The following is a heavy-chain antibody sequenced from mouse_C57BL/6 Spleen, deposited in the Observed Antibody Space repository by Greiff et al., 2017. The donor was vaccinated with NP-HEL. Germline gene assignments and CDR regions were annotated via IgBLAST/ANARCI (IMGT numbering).Heavy chain of an antibody. CDR2: IYPGNGDT. Sequence: SGAELVRPGASVKMSCKASGYTFTSYNMHWVKQTPRQGLEWIGAIYPGNGDTSYTQKFKGKATLTVDKSSSTAYMQLSSLTSEDSAVYCCARRGTGGYYLDYWGQGTTLTVSS. CDR3: ARRGTGGYYLDY. V-gene: IGHV1-12*01. D-gene: IGHD3-3*01. CDR1: GYTFTSYN. J-gene: IGHJ2*01.